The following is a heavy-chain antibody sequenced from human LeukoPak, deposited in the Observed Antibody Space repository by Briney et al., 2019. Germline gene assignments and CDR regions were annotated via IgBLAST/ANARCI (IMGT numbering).Heavy chain of an antibody. CDR3: AKIEPGRFDY. V-gene: IGHV4-39*07. D-gene: IGHD1-14*01. Sequence: SETLSLTCTVSGGSISSSSYYWGWIRQPPGKGLEWIGSIYYSGTTYYNPSLKSRLSISVDTSKNQFSLNLRSVTAADTAVYYCAKIEPGRFDYWGQGTLVTVSS. J-gene: IGHJ4*02. CDR2: IYYSGTT. CDR1: GGSISSSSYY.